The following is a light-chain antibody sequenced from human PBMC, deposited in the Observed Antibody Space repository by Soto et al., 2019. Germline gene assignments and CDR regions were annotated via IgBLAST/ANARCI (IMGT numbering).Light chain of an antibody. V-gene: IGLV2-23*01. CDR1: SDDIGRYNQ. CDR2: EGS. CDR3: CSYVGSTTYV. Sequence: QSLLTHPASASGSPGPSITISCTGSSDDIGRYNQVSWYQQHPGKAPKVMIYEGSQRPSGVSNRFSGSKSGNTASLTISGLKAEDEADYYCCSYVGSTTYVFGSGTKVTVL. J-gene: IGLJ1*01.